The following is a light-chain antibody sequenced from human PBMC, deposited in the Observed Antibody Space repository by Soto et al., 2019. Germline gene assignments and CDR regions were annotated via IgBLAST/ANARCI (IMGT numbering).Light chain of an antibody. J-gene: IGLJ3*02. CDR1: GSNIGAGYD. V-gene: IGLV1-40*01. CDR3: QSYDSTLNGWV. CDR2: DNT. Sequence: QSVLTQPPSVSGAPGLMVTISCTGSGSNIGAGYDVHWYQQLPGTAPKLLIYDNTNRPSGVPDRFSGSKSGTSVSLAITGLQAEDEADYYCQSYDSTLNGWVFGGGTKLTVL.